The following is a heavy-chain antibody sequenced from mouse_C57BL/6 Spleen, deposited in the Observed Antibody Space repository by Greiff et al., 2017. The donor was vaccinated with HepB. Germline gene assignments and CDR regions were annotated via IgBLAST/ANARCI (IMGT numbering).Heavy chain of an antibody. D-gene: IGHD3-1*01. V-gene: IGHV1-50*01. J-gene: IGHJ4*01. CDR3: ASCESGYYAMDY. CDR2: IDPSDSYT. Sequence: VQLQQPGAELVKPGASVKLSCKASGYTFTSYWMQWVKQRPGQGLEWIGEIDPSDSYTNYNQKFKGKATLTVDTSSSTAYMQLSSLTSEDSAVYYCASCESGYYAMDYWGQGTSVTVSS. CDR1: GYTFTSYW.